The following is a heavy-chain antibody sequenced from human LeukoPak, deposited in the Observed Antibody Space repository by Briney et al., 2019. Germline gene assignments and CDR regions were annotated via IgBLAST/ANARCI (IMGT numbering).Heavy chain of an antibody. CDR2: ISSSSSTI. Sequence: PGGSLRLSCAASGFTFSSYSMNWVRQAPGKGLEGVSYISSSSSTIYYADDVKGRFTISRDNAKNSLYLQMNSLRAEDTAVYYCASADTTRYYFDYWGQGTLVTVSS. CDR1: GFTFSSYS. CDR3: ASADTTRYYFDY. V-gene: IGHV3-48*04. J-gene: IGHJ4*02. D-gene: IGHD1-26*01.